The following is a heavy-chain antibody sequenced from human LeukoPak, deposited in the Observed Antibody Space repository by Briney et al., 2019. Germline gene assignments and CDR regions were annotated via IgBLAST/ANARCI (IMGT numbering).Heavy chain of an antibody. CDR3: ARIHSGSYYMGFDY. D-gene: IGHD1-26*01. Sequence: PGGSLRLSCEASGFTFSTYWMTWVRQAPGKGLEWVANIKEDGSEKSYVDSVKGRFTISEDNAKNSLYLQMNSLRAEDTAVYYCARIHSGSYYMGFDYWGQGALVTVSS. CDR2: IKEDGSEK. CDR1: GFTFSTYW. J-gene: IGHJ4*02. V-gene: IGHV3-7*01.